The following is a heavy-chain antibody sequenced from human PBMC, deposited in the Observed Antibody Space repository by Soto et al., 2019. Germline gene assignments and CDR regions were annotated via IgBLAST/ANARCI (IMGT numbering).Heavy chain of an antibody. CDR2: IYYSGST. CDR3: GRREGLSTISSYFDY. V-gene: IGHV4-30-4*01. D-gene: IGHD6-6*01. CDR1: GGSIISGDYY. J-gene: IGHJ4*02. Sequence: SETLSLTCTVSGGSIISGDYYWSWIRQPPGKGLEWIGYIYYSGSTYYNPSLKSRVTISVDTSKNQFSLKLSSVTAADTAVYYCGRREGLSTISSYFDYWGQGALVTVSS.